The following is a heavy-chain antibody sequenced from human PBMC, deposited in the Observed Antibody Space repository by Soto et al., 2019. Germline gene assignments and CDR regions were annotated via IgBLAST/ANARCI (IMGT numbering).Heavy chain of an antibody. CDR3: ARGADYDYIWGSYIDY. CDR1: GGSFSGYY. D-gene: IGHD3-16*01. V-gene: IGHV4-34*01. Sequence: QVQLQQWGAGLLKPSETLSLTCAVYGGSFSGYYWSWIRQPPGKGLEWIGEINHSGSTNYNPSLKRRVTISVDTSKNQFSLKLSSVTAADTAVYYCARGADYDYIWGSYIDYWGQGTLVTVSS. J-gene: IGHJ4*02. CDR2: INHSGST.